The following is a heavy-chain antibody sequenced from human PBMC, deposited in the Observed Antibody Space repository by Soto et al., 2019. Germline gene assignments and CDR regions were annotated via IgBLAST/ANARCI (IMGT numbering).Heavy chain of an antibody. CDR2: IYYSGST. CDR1: GGSVSSGSYY. CDR3: ARNRPYSSSWYAADY. J-gene: IGHJ4*02. V-gene: IGHV4-61*01. Sequence: QVQLQESGPGLVKPSETLSLTCTVSGGSVSSGSYYWSWIRQPPGKGLEWIGYIYYSGSTNYNPSLKSRVTISVDTSKNQCSLKLSSVTAADTAVYYCARNRPYSSSWYAADYWGQGTLVTVSS. D-gene: IGHD6-13*01.